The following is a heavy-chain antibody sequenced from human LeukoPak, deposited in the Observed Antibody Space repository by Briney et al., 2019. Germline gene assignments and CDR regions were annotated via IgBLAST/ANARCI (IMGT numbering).Heavy chain of an antibody. V-gene: IGHV3-74*01. D-gene: IGHD3-16*01. CDR1: GFTFSTYW. Sequence: PGGSLRLSCTASGFTFSTYWMHWVRQAPGKGPVWVSRISGDGSSTYYADSVKGRFTISRDNAKNTVYLQMNSLRAEDTAMYYCARSWGGFGLWGQGTVVTVSS. J-gene: IGHJ3*01. CDR2: ISGDGSST. CDR3: ARSWGGFGL.